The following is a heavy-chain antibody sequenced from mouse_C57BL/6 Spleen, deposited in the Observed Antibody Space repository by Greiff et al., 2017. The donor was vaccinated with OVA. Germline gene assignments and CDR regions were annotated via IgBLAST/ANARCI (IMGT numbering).Heavy chain of an antibody. Sequence: QLQQSGPELVKPGASVKISCKASGYSFTSYYIHWVKQRPGQGLEWIGWIYPGSGNTKYNEKFKGKATLTADTSSSTAYMQLSSLTSEDSAVYYCARGVLRYEGYFDVWGTGTTVTVSS. CDR3: ARGVLRYEGYFDV. CDR1: GYSFTSYY. J-gene: IGHJ1*03. V-gene: IGHV1-66*01. D-gene: IGHD1-1*01. CDR2: IYPGSGNT.